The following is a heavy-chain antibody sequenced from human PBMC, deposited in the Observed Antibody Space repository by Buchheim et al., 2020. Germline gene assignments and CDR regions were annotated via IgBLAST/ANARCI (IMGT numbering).Heavy chain of an antibody. CDR1: GGSISSGGYY. CDR2: DYYSGTT. V-gene: IGHV4-39*01. D-gene: IGHD2-21*01. CDR3: ARQSHCGGDCYAGFYWYFDL. J-gene: IGHJ2*01. Sequence: QVQLQESGPGLVKPSQTLSLTCTVSGGSISSGGYYWSWIRQHPGKGLEWIGSDYYSGTTYYNPSLKSRVPISVDTSKNQFSLKLSSVTAADTAVYYCARQSHCGGDCYAGFYWYFDLWGRGTL.